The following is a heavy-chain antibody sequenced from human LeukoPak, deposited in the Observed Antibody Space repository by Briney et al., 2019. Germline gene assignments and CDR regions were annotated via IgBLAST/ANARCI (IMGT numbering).Heavy chain of an antibody. J-gene: IGHJ5*02. CDR1: GFTFSTYE. V-gene: IGHV3-48*03. Sequence: GGSLRLSCAASGFTFSTYEMNWVRQAPGKGLEWVSYISSSSSTIYYADSVKGRFTISRDNAKNSLYLQMNSLRAEDTAVYYCARGTLHAVVPAATWFDPWGQGILVTVSS. CDR3: ARGTLHAVVPAATWFDP. CDR2: ISSSSSTI. D-gene: IGHD2-2*01.